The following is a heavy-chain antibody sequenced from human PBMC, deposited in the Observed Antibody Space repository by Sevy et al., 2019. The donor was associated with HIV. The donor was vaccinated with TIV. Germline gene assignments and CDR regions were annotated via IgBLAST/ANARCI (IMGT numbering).Heavy chain of an antibody. Sequence: GGSLRLSCAASGFTFSNAWMSWVRQAPGKGLEWVGRIKSKTVGGTIDYAAPVKGRFSISRDDSKNTLYLQMNSLKIEDTAVYYCASRHYYGSGSYPDSWGQGILVTVSS. CDR2: IKSKTVGGTI. D-gene: IGHD3-10*01. CDR1: GFTFSNAW. J-gene: IGHJ4*02. V-gene: IGHV3-15*01. CDR3: ASRHYYGSGSYPDS.